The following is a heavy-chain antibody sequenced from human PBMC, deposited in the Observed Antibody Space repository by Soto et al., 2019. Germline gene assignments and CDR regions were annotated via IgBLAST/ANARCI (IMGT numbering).Heavy chain of an antibody. V-gene: IGHV3-23*01. CDR1: GFTFSDYA. Sequence: LRLSCLASGFTFSDYAMTWVRHVPGRCLEWVASLDGAGGSTHYADSVRGRFTISRDNSQNTLFLQMKRLTVDDTAIYYCTAPRDEYGSGVSWFTYGMDIWGQGTTVTVS. CDR3: TAPRDEYGSGVSWFTYGMDI. CDR2: LDGAGGST. D-gene: IGHD3-10*01. J-gene: IGHJ6*02.